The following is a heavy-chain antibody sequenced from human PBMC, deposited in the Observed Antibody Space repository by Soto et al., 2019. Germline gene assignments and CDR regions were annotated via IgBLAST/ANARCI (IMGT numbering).Heavy chain of an antibody. J-gene: IGHJ4*02. Sequence: EVQLVESGGGLVQPGGSLSLSGTASGFTFSGYGFKWLRQPPGKGLEWVSYINSGYNVYSADSVKGRFTISRDNAKSSLYLQINSLREEDTAVYFCTRDPHALDYWGQGTLVTVSS. CDR1: GFTFSGYG. CDR3: TRDPHALDY. CDR2: INSGYNV. V-gene: IGHV3-48*02.